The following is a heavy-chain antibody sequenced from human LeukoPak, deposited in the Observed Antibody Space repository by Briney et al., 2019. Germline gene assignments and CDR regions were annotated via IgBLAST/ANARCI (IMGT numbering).Heavy chain of an antibody. CDR1: GGTFSTYA. V-gene: IGHV1-69*13. Sequence: SVTVSCKSSGGTFSTYAISWVRQAPGRGLEWMGGIVPIFGTPNYAQNFQVRLTITADESTSTAYMDLSSLRSEDTAMYYCTTSTGYYYVPGYWGQGTLVTVSS. CDR3: TTSTGYYYVPGY. J-gene: IGHJ4*02. CDR2: IVPIFGTP. D-gene: IGHD3-22*01.